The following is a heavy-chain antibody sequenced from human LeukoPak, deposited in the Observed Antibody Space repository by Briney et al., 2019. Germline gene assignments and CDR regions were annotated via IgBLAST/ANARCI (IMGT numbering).Heavy chain of an antibody. J-gene: IGHJ6*03. V-gene: IGHV1-8*02. CDR3: ARGQDYYYYMDV. CDR1: GGTFSNSA. CDR2: MNPNSGNT. Sequence: ASVKVSCKGSGGTFSNSAINWVRQAPGQGLEWMGWMNPNSGNTGYAQKFQGRVTMTRNTSISTAYMELSSLRSEDTAVYYCARGQDYYYYMDVWGKGTTVTISS.